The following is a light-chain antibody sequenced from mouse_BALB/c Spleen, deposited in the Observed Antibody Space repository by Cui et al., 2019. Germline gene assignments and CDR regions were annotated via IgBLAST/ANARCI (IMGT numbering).Light chain of an antibody. J-gene: IGKJ1*01. CDR3: HQYHRSPRT. CDR2: STS. CDR1: SSVSSSY. Sequence: QIVLTQSPAIMSASLGERVTMTCTASSSVSSSYLHWYQQKPGSSPKLWIYSTSNLASGVPARFSGSGSGTSYSLTISSMEAEDAATYYCHQYHRSPRTFGGGTKLELK. V-gene: IGKV4-74*01.